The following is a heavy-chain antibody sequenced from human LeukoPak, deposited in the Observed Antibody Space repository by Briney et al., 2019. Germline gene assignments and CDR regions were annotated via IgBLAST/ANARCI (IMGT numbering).Heavy chain of an antibody. CDR3: ARELIAVAGNFLGWDY. J-gene: IGHJ4*02. CDR1: GYTFTSDY. D-gene: IGHD6-19*01. V-gene: IGHV1-46*01. Sequence: ASVNVSCKASGYTFTSDYMHWVRQATGQGLERMGIINPSGGSTSYAQKFQGRVTMTRDTSTSTVYMELSSLRSEDTAVYYCARELIAVAGNFLGWDYWGQGTLVTVSS. CDR2: INPSGGST.